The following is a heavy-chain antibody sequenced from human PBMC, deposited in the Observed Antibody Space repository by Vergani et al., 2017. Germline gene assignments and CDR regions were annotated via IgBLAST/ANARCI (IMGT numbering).Heavy chain of an antibody. D-gene: IGHD3-22*01. CDR3: AKTYYYDSSGYSAFDI. Sequence: EVQLLESGGGLVQPGGSLRLSCAASGFTFSSYAMSWVRQAPGKGLGWVSAISGGGGSTYYADSVKGRFTISRDNSKNTLYLQMNSLRAEDTAVYFCAKTYYYDSSGYSAFDIWGQGTMVTVSS. CDR2: ISGGGGST. J-gene: IGHJ3*02. CDR1: GFTFSSYA. V-gene: IGHV3-23*01.